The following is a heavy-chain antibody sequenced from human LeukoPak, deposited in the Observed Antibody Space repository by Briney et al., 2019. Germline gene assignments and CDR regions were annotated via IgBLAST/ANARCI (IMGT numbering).Heavy chain of an antibody. D-gene: IGHD2/OR15-2a*01. CDR2: IYYSGST. Sequence: SETLSLTCTVSVGSISSSSYYWGWIRQPPGKGLEWIGSIYYSGSTYYNPSLKSRVTISVDTSKNQFSLKLSSVTAADTAVYYCARHRAPTVIVWFDPWGQGTLVTVSS. CDR1: VGSISSSSYY. V-gene: IGHV4-39*01. CDR3: ARHRAPTVIVWFDP. J-gene: IGHJ5*02.